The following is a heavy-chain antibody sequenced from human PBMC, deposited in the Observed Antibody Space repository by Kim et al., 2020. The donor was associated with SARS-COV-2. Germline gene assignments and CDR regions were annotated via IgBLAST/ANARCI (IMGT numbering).Heavy chain of an antibody. CDR1: GFTFSSYG. V-gene: IGHV3-30*18. J-gene: IGHJ1*01. CDR3: ANSGSYSASGYFQH. CDR2: ISYDGSNK. D-gene: IGHD1-26*01. Sequence: GGSLRLSCAASGFTFSSYGMHWVRQAPGKGLEWVAVISYDGSNKYYADSVKGRFTISRDNSKNTLYLQMNSLRAEDTAVYYCANSGSYSASGYFQHWGQCNLVTVSS.